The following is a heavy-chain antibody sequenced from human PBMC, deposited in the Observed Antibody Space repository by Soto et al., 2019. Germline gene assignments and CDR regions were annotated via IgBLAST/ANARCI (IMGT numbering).Heavy chain of an antibody. V-gene: IGHV4-59*01. CDR1: GGSFSSYF. CDR2: VYYTGNT. Sequence: SETLSLTCTVSGGSFSSYFWSWIRQPPGKGLEWMGFVYYTGNTNYDPSLKSRVSISIDTSKNQFSLRLTSVTAADTAMYYCTRGGSLWFGAQDSWGQGTLVTVSS. J-gene: IGHJ4*02. CDR3: TRGGSLWFGAQDS. D-gene: IGHD3-10*01.